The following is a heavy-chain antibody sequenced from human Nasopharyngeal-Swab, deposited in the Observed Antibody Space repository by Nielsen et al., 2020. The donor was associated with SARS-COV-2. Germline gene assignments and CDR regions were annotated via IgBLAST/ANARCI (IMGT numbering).Heavy chain of an antibody. CDR2: ISWHSGSI. J-gene: IGHJ6*02. V-gene: IGHV3-9*01. D-gene: IGHD4-23*01. CDR1: GFTFDDYA. CDR3: ATLGGNPPHSGYYYYGMDV. Sequence: SLKISCAASGFTFDDYAMHWVRQAPGKGLEWVSWISWHSGSIGYADSVKGRVTISRGNAKNSLYLQMDSLRAEDTALYYCATLGGNPPHSGYYYYGMDVWGQGTTVTVSS.